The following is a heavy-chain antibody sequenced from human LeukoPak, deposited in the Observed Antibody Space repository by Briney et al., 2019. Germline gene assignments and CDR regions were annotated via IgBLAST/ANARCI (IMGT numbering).Heavy chain of an antibody. Sequence: PGGSLRLSCAASGFAFSSSWMNCGRQGPGKGRGWGASINHNGNVNYSADSVKGRFTLSRDTAKNTLYLQMSTVRAEDTAVYFCARGGGFDVWGQGAPVTVSS. J-gene: IGHJ6*02. V-gene: IGHV3-7*03. CDR1: GFAFSSSW. D-gene: IGHD2-15*01. CDR2: INHNGNVN. CDR3: ARGGGFDV.